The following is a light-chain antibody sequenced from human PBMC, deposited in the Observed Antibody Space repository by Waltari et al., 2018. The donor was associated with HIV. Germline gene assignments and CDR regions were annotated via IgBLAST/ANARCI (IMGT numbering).Light chain of an antibody. Sequence: QSVLTQPPSASGTPGQRVTISCSGSSSNIGNNAVSWYQQLPGEAPKLLISSNDRRPSVVPERFSASKSGTSASLAISGLQSEDEAHYYCAVWDDNLKRVFGGGTKLTVL. J-gene: IGLJ3*02. CDR3: AVWDDNLKRV. V-gene: IGLV1-44*01. CDR1: SSNIGNNA. CDR2: SND.